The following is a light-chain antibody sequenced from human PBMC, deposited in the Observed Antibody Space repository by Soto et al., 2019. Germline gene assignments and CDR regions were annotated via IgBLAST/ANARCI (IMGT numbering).Light chain of an antibody. V-gene: IGKV3-20*01. CDR2: ASS. J-gene: IGKJ1*01. CDR1: QSVSSSY. Sequence: EIVLTQSPGTLSLSPGERATLSCRASQSVSSSYLAWYQQKPGQAPRLFIYASSIRATGIPDRFSGRGSVTAYTLTISRLEPEDFAVYYCQQYGLSPRTFGRGTKVEIK. CDR3: QQYGLSPRT.